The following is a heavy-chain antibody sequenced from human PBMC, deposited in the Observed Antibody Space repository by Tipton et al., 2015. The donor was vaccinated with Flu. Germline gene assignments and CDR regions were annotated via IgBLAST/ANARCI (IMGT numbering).Heavy chain of an antibody. CDR1: GYSISSGYY. CDR2: IYHSGST. D-gene: IGHD3-10*02. J-gene: IGHJ4*02. Sequence: TLSLTCAVSGYSISSGYYWGWVRQPPGKGLEWIGTIYHSGSTYYNPSLKSRLTMSVDTSKNQFSLKLSSVTAADTAVYYCARNTGDSVRGVIDYWGQGTLVTVSS. V-gene: IGHV4-38-2*01. CDR3: ARNTGDSVRGVIDY.